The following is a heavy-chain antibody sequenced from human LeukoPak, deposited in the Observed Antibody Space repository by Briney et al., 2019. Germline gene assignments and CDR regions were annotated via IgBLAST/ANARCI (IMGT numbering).Heavy chain of an antibody. CDR3: ARDGDGGGLSPSSKRNYYYYSMDV. D-gene: IGHD2-8*02. CDR2: INPNSGGT. J-gene: IGHJ6*02. V-gene: IGHV1-2*02. CDR1: GYTFTGYY. Sequence: ASVKVSCKASGYTFTGYYMHWVRQAPGQGLEWMGWINPNSGGTNYAQKFQGRVTMTRDTSISTAYMELSRLRSDDTAVYYCARDGDGGGLSPSSKRNYYYYSMDVWGQGTTVTVSS.